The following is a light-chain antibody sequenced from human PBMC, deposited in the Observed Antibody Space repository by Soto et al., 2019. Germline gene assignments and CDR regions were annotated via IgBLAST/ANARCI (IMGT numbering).Light chain of an antibody. Sequence: IVLTQYPGTLSLSTGERATLSCRATESVVSNYLAWYQLKPGQAPRLLIYDASSRATGIPDRFSGSGSGTDFTLTISRLEPEDFAVYYCQQYGSIPWTFGQGTKVDIK. J-gene: IGKJ1*01. V-gene: IGKV3-20*01. CDR3: QQYGSIPWT. CDR2: DAS. CDR1: ESVVSNY.